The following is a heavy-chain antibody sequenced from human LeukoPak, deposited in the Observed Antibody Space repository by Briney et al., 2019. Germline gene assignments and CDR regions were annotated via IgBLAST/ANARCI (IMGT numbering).Heavy chain of an antibody. D-gene: IGHD3-10*01. CDR1: GFTVSSKY. V-gene: IGHV3-53*01. J-gene: IGHJ4*02. CDR3: ARVVGASPDYLDY. Sequence: GGSLRLSCTASGFTVSSKYMSWVRQAPGKGLEWVSIIYSGGSTSYADSVKGRFTISRDNTKNTLYLQMNSLRAEDTAVYYCARVVGASPDYLDYWGQGTLVTVSS. CDR2: IYSGGST.